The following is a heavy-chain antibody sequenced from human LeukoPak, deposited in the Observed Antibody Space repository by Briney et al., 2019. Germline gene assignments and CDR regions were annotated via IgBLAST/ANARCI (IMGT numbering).Heavy chain of an antibody. D-gene: IGHD3-3*01. CDR3: AKAYNDEYDFWSGYPHY. J-gene: IGHJ4*02. V-gene: IGHV3-9*01. CDR2: ISRNSGTI. CDR1: GFTFDDYA. Sequence: PGGSLRLSCAASGFTFDDYAMHWVRQAPGKGLEWVSGISRNSGTIGYADSVKGRFTISRDNAKNSLYLQMNSLRAEDTALYYCAKAYNDEYDFWSGYPHYWGQGTLVTVSS.